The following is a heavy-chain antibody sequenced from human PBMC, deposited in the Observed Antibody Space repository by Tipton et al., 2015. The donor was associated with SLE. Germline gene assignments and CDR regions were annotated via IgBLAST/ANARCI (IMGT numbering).Heavy chain of an antibody. Sequence: SLRLSCAASGFTVSSNYMSWVRQAPGKGLEWVSVIYSGGSTYYADSVKGRFTISRDNSKNTLYLQMNSLRAEDTAVYYCARHETYGGNDAFDIWGQGTMVTVSS. D-gene: IGHD4-23*01. J-gene: IGHJ3*02. CDR3: ARHETYGGNDAFDI. V-gene: IGHV3-53*05. CDR2: IYSGGST. CDR1: GFTVSSNY.